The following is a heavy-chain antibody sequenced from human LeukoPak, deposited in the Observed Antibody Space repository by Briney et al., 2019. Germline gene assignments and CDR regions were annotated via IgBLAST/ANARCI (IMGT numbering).Heavy chain of an antibody. J-gene: IGHJ4*02. Sequence: GGSLRLSCAASGFTFSNAWMSWVRQAPGKGLEWVGRIKSKTDGGTTDYAAPVKGRFTISRDDSKNTLYLQMNSLKTEDTAVXXXXXXXXXXVVVVAAARDYWGQGTLVTVSS. CDR2: IKSKTDGGTT. CDR3: XXXXXXXVVVVAAARDY. V-gene: IGHV3-15*01. D-gene: IGHD2-15*01. CDR1: GFTFSNAW.